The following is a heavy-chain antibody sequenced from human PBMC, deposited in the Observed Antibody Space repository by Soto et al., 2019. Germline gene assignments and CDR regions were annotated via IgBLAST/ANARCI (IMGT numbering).Heavy chain of an antibody. CDR3: AREPLGAAAGDYYGMDV. D-gene: IGHD6-13*01. CDR1: GYTFTSYD. Sequence: ASVKVSCKASGYTFTSYDINWVRQATGQGLEWMGWMNPNSGNTGYAQKFQGRVTMTRITSISTAYMELSSLRSEDTAVYYCAREPLGAAAGDYYGMDVWGQGTTVTV. CDR2: MNPNSGNT. J-gene: IGHJ6*02. V-gene: IGHV1-8*01.